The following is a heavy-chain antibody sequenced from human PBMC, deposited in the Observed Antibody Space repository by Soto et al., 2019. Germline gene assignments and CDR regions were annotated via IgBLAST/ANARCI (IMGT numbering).Heavy chain of an antibody. J-gene: IGHJ4*02. D-gene: IGHD5-18*01. V-gene: IGHV1-18*01. CDR2: INAYNGNT. Sequence: QVQLVQSGAEVKKPGASVKVSCKASGYTFTNYGISWVRQAPGQGLEWMGWINAYNGNTKYAQKLQGRVTMTTDTATSTAYMELRSLRSDDTAVDYCARDQAMAQFDYWGQGTLVTVSS. CDR1: GYTFTNYG. CDR3: ARDQAMAQFDY.